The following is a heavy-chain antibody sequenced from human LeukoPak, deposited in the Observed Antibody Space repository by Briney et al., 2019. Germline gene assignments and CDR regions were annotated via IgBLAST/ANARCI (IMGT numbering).Heavy chain of an antibody. Sequence: PSETLSLTCTVSGASISSYYWSWIRQPPGKGLEWIGYIYYSGSTNYNPSLKSRVTISVDTSKNQVSLKLSSVTAADTAVYYCARGRGGSTSPFDYWGQGTLVTVSS. D-gene: IGHD3-10*01. CDR2: IYYSGST. CDR1: GASISSYY. CDR3: ARGRGGSTSPFDY. J-gene: IGHJ4*02. V-gene: IGHV4-59*01.